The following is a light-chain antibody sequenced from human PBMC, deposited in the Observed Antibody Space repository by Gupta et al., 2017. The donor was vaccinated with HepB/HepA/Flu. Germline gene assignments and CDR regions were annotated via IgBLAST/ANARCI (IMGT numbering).Light chain of an antibody. CDR2: WAS. CDR1: QSVLYSSTNKNY. J-gene: IGKJ4*01. V-gene: IGKV4-1*01. CDR3: QQYYSTQLT. Sequence: DIVMTPSPDSLAVSLGERATINCKSSQSVLYSSTNKNYLAWYQQKPGQPPKLLMDWASTRDAGVPDRCSGSGSGTDFTRTISSLQAEDVAGDYCQQYYSTQLTFGGGTKVEIK.